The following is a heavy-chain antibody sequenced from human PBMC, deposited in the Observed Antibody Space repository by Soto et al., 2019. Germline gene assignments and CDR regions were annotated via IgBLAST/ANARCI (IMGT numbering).Heavy chain of an antibody. D-gene: IGHD6-13*01. CDR2: ISGSGGST. V-gene: IGHV3-23*01. Sequence: EVQLLESGGGLVQPGGSLRLSCAASGFTFSSYAMSWVRQAPGKGLEWVSAISGSGGSTYYADSVKGRFTISRDNSKNTLYLQMNSLRAEDTAVYYCANSKITYSSSWYYFDYWGQGTLVTVSS. J-gene: IGHJ4*02. CDR1: GFTFSSYA. CDR3: ANSKITYSSSWYYFDY.